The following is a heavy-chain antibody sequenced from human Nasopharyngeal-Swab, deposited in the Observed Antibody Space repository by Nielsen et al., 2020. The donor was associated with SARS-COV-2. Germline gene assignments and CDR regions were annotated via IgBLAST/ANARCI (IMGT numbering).Heavy chain of an antibody. Sequence: ASVKVSCKASGGTFSSYAISWVRQAPGQGLEWMGWISAYNGNTNYAQKLQGRVTMTTDTSTSTAYMELRSLRSDDTAVYYCARGSYSSSSYYYYYGMDVWGQGTTVTVSS. J-gene: IGHJ6*02. D-gene: IGHD6-6*01. CDR1: GGTFSSYA. CDR3: ARGSYSSSSYYYYYGMDV. CDR2: ISAYNGNT. V-gene: IGHV1-18*01.